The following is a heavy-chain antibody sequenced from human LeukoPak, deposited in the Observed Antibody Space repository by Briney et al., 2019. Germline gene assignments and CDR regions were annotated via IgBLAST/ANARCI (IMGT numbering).Heavy chain of an antibody. V-gene: IGHV3-9*01. CDR3: AKDFGSSGWDDNWFDP. D-gene: IGHD6-19*01. CDR2: ISWNSGSI. Sequence: GGSLRLSCAASGFTFDDYAMHWVRQAPGKGLERVSGISWNSGSIGYADSVKGRFTISRDNAKNSLYLQMNSLRAEDTALYYCAKDFGSSGWDDNWFDPWGQGTLVTVSS. CDR1: GFTFDDYA. J-gene: IGHJ5*02.